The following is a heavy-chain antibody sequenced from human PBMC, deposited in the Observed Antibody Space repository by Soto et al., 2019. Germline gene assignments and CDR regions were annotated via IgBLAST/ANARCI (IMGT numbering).Heavy chain of an antibody. CDR3: ARRYRSKQYYYYGMDV. CDR1: GYTFSNFW. J-gene: IGHJ6*02. CDR2: IDPSDSYT. Sequence: GESLKISCQSSGYTFSNFWISWVRQMPGKGLEWMGRIDPSDSYTNYSPSFQGHVTISADKSISTAYLQWSSLKASDTAMYYCARRYRSKQYYYYGMDVWGQGTTVTVSS. D-gene: IGHD6-13*01. V-gene: IGHV5-10-1*01.